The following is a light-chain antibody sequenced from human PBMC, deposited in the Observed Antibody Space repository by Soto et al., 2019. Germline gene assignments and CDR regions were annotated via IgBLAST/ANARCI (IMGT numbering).Light chain of an antibody. V-gene: IGLV2-23*02. J-gene: IGLJ1*01. Sequence: QSVLTQPASVSGSPGQSITISCPGTSSDVGSYNLVSWYQQHPGKAPKLMIYEVSERPSGVSNRFSGSKSGNTASLTISGLQAEDEADYYCCSYAGSYVFGTGTKVTVL. CDR1: SSDVGSYNL. CDR2: EVS. CDR3: CSYAGSYV.